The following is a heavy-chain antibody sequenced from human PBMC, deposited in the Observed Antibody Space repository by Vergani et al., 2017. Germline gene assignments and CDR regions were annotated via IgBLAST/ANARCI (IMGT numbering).Heavy chain of an antibody. D-gene: IGHD3-3*01. V-gene: IGHV5-51*01. Sequence: EVRLVQSGAEVKKPGESLKISCKGSGYSFTSYWIGWVRQMPGKGLEWMGIIYPGDSDTRYSPSFQGQVTISADKSISTAYLQWSSLKASDTAMYYCARRDAAYYDFWSGYYSAAFDIWGQGTMVTVSS. CDR3: ARRDAAYYDFWSGYYSAAFDI. CDR2: IYPGDSDT. J-gene: IGHJ3*02. CDR1: GYSFTSYW.